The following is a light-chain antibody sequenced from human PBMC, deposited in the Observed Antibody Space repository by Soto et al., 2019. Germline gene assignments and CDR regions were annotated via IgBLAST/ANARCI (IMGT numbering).Light chain of an antibody. CDR2: EVN. J-gene: IGLJ1*01. Sequence: QSVLTQPASVSGSPGQSITISCGGTSSDVGAYIYVSWYQQYPGKAPKLIIYEVNNRPSGVSGRFSGSKSDTTAFLTISGLQPEHEADYYCSSYYDRDTKVFGTGTKVTV. V-gene: IGLV2-14*01. CDR3: SSYYDRDTKV. CDR1: SSDVGAYIY.